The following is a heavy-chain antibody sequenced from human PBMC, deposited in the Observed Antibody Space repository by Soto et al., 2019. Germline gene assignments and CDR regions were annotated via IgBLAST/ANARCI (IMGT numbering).Heavy chain of an antibody. D-gene: IGHD3-10*01. V-gene: IGHV4-39*01. Sequence: SETLSLTCIVSGGSITRRSSYWAWIRQPPGKGLEWVGTFYGGNTYHNPSLRSRITIAVDTSKNQFSLKLNSVAAADTAFYYCTTTRGLAVGGSFDYWGQGMLVTVSS. CDR3: TTTRGLAVGGSFDY. CDR1: GGSITRRSSY. J-gene: IGHJ4*02. CDR2: FYGGNT.